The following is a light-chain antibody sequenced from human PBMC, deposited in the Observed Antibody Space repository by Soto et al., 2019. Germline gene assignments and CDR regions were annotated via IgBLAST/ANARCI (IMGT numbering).Light chain of an antibody. CDR1: SGHSSYI. CDR3: ETWDTTTRV. Sequence: QSVLTQSSSASASLGSSVKLTCTLSSGHSSYIIAWHQQQPGKAPRYLINLEGSGAYNKGSGVPDRFSGSSSGADRYLTISNLHVEDEADYYCETWDTTTRVFGGGTKLTVL. J-gene: IGLJ2*01. CDR2: LEGSGAY. V-gene: IGLV4-60*02.